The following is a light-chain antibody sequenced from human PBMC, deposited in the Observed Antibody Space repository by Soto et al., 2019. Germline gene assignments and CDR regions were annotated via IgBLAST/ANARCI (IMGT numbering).Light chain of an antibody. Sequence: EIVMTQSPATLSVSPGERATLSCRASQSVSSNLAWYQQKSGQAPRLLIYGASPRATGIPARFSGSGSGTXXTXTXHSXXXXDFAVYYCQQYNSWPLTFGGGTKVEIK. CDR3: QQYNSWPLT. J-gene: IGKJ4*01. CDR1: QSVSSN. V-gene: IGKV3-15*01. CDR2: GAS.